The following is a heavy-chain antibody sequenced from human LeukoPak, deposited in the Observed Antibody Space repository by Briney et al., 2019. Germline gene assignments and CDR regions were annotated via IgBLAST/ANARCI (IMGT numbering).Heavy chain of an antibody. CDR1: GLTFRISG. D-gene: IGHD1-26*01. V-gene: IGHV3-30*02. CDR2: IRDDGSGE. CDR3: ARARIVGATLSAFDI. J-gene: IGHJ3*02. Sequence: GGSLRLSCAVSGLTFRISGMHWVRQAPGKGLEWVTFIRDDGSGEHYADSVKGRFTISRDNSKNTLYLQMNSLRAEDTAVYYCARARIVGATLSAFDIWGQGTMVTVSS.